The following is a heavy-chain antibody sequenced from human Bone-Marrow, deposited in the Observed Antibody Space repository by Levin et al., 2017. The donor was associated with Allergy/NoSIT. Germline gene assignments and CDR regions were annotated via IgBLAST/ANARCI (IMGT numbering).Heavy chain of an antibody. CDR3: ARVGGVDDNGASRGLDD. CDR2: INPSGGTT. Sequence: GESLKISCSASGYTFTSYYLDWVRQAPGQGLEWMGRINPSGGTTNYAQKFQGRVSMTRDPSTSTVYMELSSLRSDDTAVYYCARVGGVDDNGASRGLDDWGQGTLVTVSS. V-gene: IGHV1-46*01. D-gene: IGHD4/OR15-4a*01. CDR1: GYTFTSYY. J-gene: IGHJ4*02.